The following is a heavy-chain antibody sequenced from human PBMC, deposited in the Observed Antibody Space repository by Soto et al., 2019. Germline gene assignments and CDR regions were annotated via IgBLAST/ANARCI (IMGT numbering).Heavy chain of an antibody. Sequence: SETLSLTCTVSGGSIRSSSYYWGWIRQPPGKGLEWIGSIYYSGSTYYNPSLKSRVTISVDTSKNQFSLKLSSVTAADTAVYYCARQGTVLRFLEWLLINWFYPWGQGTLVTVSS. V-gene: IGHV4-39*01. J-gene: IGHJ5*02. CDR1: GGSIRSSSYY. CDR3: ARQGTVLRFLEWLLINWFYP. CDR2: IYYSGST. D-gene: IGHD3-3*01.